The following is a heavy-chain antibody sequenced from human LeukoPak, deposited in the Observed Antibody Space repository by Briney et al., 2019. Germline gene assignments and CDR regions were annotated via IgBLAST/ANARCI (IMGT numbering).Heavy chain of an antibody. D-gene: IGHD3-10*01. V-gene: IGHV3-11*01. CDR1: GFTFSGYY. CDR2: ISSSGSTI. J-gene: IGHJ4*02. Sequence: GGSLRLSCAASGFTFSGYYMSWIRQAPGKGLEWVSYISSSGSTIYYADSVKGRFTISRDNAKNSLYLQMNSLRAEDTAVYYCARTGFGELLSFIVDYWGQGTLVTVSS. CDR3: ARTGFGELLSFIVDY.